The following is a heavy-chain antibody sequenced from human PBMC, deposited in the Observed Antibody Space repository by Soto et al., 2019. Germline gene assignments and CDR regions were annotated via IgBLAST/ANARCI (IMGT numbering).Heavy chain of an antibody. CDR1: GFTFSNAW. CDR3: TTDSPGSGYYAFDI. J-gene: IGHJ3*02. V-gene: IGHV3-15*01. Sequence: GGSLRLSCAASGFTFSNAWMSWVRQAPGKGLEWVGRIKSKTDGGTTDYAAPVKGRFTISRDDSKNTLYLQMNSLKTEDTAVYYCTTDSPGSGYYAFDIWGQGTMVTVSS. CDR2: IKSKTDGGTT. D-gene: IGHD3-3*01.